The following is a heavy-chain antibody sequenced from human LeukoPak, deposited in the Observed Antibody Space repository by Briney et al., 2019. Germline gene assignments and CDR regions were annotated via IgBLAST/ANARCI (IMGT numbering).Heavy chain of an antibody. V-gene: IGHV3-15*01. CDR3: TDSSSLS. J-gene: IGHJ4*02. D-gene: IGHD6-19*01. CDR2: IRSKSDGGTA. CDR1: GFTFSNAC. Sequence: GSLRLSCAASGFTFSNACMSWVRQAPGKGLEWVGRIRSKSDGGTAEYAAPVKDRFTMSRDDSKNTLYLQMNSLKSDDTAVYYCTDSSSLSWGQGTLVTVSS.